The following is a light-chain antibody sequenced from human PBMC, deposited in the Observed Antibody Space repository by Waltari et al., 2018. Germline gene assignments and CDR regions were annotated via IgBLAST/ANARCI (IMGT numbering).Light chain of an antibody. J-gene: IGKJ2*01. Sequence: EIVLTQSPGSLSLSPGERATLSCRARQSLSSSDLAWYQQKPGQAPRLLVYGASSRATGIPGRFSGSGSGTDFTLTISRLEPEDFAVYSCQQYGSSPYTFGQGTKLEIK. CDR2: GAS. CDR3: QQYGSSPYT. V-gene: IGKV3-20*01. CDR1: QSLSSSD.